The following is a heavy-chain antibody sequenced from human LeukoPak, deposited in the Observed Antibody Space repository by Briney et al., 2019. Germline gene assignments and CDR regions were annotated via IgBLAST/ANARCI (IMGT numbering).Heavy chain of an antibody. J-gene: IGHJ4*02. V-gene: IGHV3-48*03. D-gene: IGHD5-18*01. CDR2: ISSSGSTI. CDR3: ARVHYNTAMVDIDY. CDR1: GFSFSSYE. Sequence: GGSLRLSCAASGFSFSSYEMHRGRQAPGKGLEWISYISSSGSTIYYADSVKGRFTISRDNGKNSLYLQMNSLRAEDTAVYYCARVHYNTAMVDIDYWGQGTLVTVSS.